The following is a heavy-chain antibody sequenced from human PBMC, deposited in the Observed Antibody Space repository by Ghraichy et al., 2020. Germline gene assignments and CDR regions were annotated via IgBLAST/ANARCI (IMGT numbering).Heavy chain of an antibody. J-gene: IGHJ6*03. CDR1: GGSINISSYY. CDR3: ARRGSNLNSYYMDV. D-gene: IGHD1-26*01. V-gene: IGHV4-39*02. CDR2: VYYNGST. Sequence: SETLSLTCTVSGGSINISSYYWGWIRQPPGKGLEWIGSVYYNGSTYYNPSLKSRVIISVDTSKNHFSLKRSSVTAADTAVYYCARRGSNLNSYYMDVWGKGTTVTVSS.